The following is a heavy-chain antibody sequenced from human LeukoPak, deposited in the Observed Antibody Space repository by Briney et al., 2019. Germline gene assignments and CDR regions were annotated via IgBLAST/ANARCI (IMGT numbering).Heavy chain of an antibody. D-gene: IGHD3-10*01. CDR1: GGSINNYY. J-gene: IGHJ4*02. CDR2: IHDSGST. Sequence: PSETLSLTCTVSGGSINNYYWSWIRQSPEKGLEWIGYIHDSGSTNYNPSLKSRVTISVDTSKNQFSLKLSSVTAADTAVYYCARQGEIQHGSGSYYFDWWGQGTLVIVNS. V-gene: IGHV4-59*08. CDR3: ARQGEIQHGSGSYYFDW.